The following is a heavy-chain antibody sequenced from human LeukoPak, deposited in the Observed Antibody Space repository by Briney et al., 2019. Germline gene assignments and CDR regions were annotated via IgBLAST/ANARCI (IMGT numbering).Heavy chain of an antibody. CDR1: GYTFTAYY. CDR2: INPNSGGT. CDR3: ARAPPSPPDYDFWSGIDY. J-gene: IGHJ4*02. V-gene: IGHV1-2*02. Sequence: ASVKISCKASGYTFTAYYLHWVRQAPGQGPEWMGWINPNSGGTNYAQKFQGRVTMTRDTSISTAYMELSRLRSDDTAVYYCARAPPSPPDYDFWSGIDYWGQGTLVTVSS. D-gene: IGHD3-3*01.